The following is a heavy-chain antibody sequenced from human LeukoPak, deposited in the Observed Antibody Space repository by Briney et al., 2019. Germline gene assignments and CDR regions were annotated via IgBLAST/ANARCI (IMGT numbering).Heavy chain of an antibody. D-gene: IGHD5-18*01. CDR3: AREGSGYSYGYNVDY. J-gene: IGHJ4*02. CDR1: GLTFSSHW. Sequence: GGSLRLSCAASGLTFSSHWMHWVRQAPGKGLVWVSRITNDGSSTTYADSVKGRFTISRDNAKNSLYLQMNSLRAEDTAVYYCAREGSGYSYGYNVDYWGQGTLVTVSS. CDR2: ITNDGSST. V-gene: IGHV3-74*01.